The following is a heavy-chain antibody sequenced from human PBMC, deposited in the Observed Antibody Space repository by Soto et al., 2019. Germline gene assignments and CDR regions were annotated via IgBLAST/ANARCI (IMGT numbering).Heavy chain of an antibody. CDR2: VSPYNGNT. CDR1: GYAFSTYC. J-gene: IGHJ6*02. V-gene: IGHV1-18*01. Sequence: ASVEVSCKVFGYAFSTYCLSWVLQAPGQGLEWMGWVSPYNGNTYYAPGLQGRVTMTTDTSTNTAYMSLRSLRSDDTAIYYCVRGGILEANRPYYYYGLDVWGQGPPGTV. CDR3: VRGGILEANRPYYYYGLDV. D-gene: IGHD1-1*01.